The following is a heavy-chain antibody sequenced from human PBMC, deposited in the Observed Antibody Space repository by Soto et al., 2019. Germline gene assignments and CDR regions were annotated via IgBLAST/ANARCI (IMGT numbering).Heavy chain of an antibody. D-gene: IGHD3-22*01. CDR1: GGTFSSYA. V-gene: IGHV1-69*13. CDR3: ARSEHIVVVWSYYYYGMDV. J-gene: IGHJ6*02. CDR2: IIPIFGTA. Sequence: SVKVSCKASGGTFSSYAISWVRQAPGQGLEWMGGIIPIFGTANYAQKFQGRVTITADESTSTAYMELSSLRSEDTAVYYCARSEHIVVVWSYYYYGMDVWGQGTTVTVYS.